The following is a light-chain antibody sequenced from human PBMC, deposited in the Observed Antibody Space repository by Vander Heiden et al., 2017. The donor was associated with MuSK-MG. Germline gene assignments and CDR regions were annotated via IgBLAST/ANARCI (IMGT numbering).Light chain of an antibody. V-gene: IGKV3-20*01. CDR2: GAS. Sequence: IMLTPSPSTLSLSPGERATLSCRASQSVSSSYLAWYQQKPGQAPRLLIYGASSRATAIPDRFSGSGSATDFTLTISRLEPADFAVYYCQQYCSSPRTFGQGTKVEIK. J-gene: IGKJ1*01. CDR3: QQYCSSPRT. CDR1: QSVSSSY.